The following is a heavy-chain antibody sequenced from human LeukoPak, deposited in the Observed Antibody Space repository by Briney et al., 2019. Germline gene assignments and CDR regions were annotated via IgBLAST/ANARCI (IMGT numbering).Heavy chain of an antibody. CDR1: GFTFSSYG. Sequence: GRSLRLSCAASGFTFSSYGMHWVRQAPGKGLEWVAVISYDGSNKYYADSVEGRFTISRDNSKNTLYLQMNSLRAEDTAVYYCAKDRDRVGATLCAYWGQGTLVTVSS. CDR2: ISYDGSNK. J-gene: IGHJ4*02. V-gene: IGHV3-30*18. CDR3: AKDRDRVGATLCAY. D-gene: IGHD1-26*01.